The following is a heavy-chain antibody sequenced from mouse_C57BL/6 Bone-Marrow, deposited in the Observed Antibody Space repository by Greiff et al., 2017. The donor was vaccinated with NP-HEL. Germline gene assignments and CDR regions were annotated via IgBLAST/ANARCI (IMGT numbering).Heavy chain of an antibody. CDR1: GYTFTSYW. D-gene: IGHD3-2*02. CDR3: ALDSSGYVIAY. Sequence: QVQLQQPGAELVKPGASVKVSCKASGYTFTSYWMHWVKQRPGQGLEWIGRIHPSDSDTNYNQKFTGKATLTVDKSSSTAYMQLSSLTSEDSAVYYCALDSSGYVIAYWGKGTLVTVSA. CDR2: IHPSDSDT. J-gene: IGHJ3*01. V-gene: IGHV1-74*01.